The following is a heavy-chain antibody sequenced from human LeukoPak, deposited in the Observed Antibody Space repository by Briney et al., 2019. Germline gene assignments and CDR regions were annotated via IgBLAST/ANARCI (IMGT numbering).Heavy chain of an antibody. D-gene: IGHD3-22*01. V-gene: IGHV1-18*01. CDR1: GYTFTSYG. CDR3: ARKLYDSSRYGQTYYFDY. J-gene: IGHJ4*02. Sequence: ASVKVSCKASGYTFTSYGISWVRQAPGQGLEWMGWISPYNGDTDYAQKLQGRVTMTTDTSRSIAYMDLGSLRSDDTAVYYCARKLYDSSRYGQTYYFDYWGQGTLVTVSS. CDR2: ISPYNGDT.